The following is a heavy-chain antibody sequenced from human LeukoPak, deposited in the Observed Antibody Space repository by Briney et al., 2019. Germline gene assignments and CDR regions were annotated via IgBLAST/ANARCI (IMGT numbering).Heavy chain of an antibody. D-gene: IGHD6-19*01. CDR3: ARKAVAVDY. Sequence: GGSLRLSCAASGFTFSSYSMNWVRQAPGKGLEWVSSISSSSSYIYHADSVKGRFTISRDNAKNSLYLQMNSLRAEDTAVYYCARKAVAVDYWGQGTLVTVSS. CDR2: ISSSSSYI. CDR1: GFTFSSYS. J-gene: IGHJ4*02. V-gene: IGHV3-21*01.